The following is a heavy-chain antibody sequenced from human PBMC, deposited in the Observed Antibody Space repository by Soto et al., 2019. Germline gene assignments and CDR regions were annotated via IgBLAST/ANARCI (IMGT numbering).Heavy chain of an antibody. CDR1: GGTFSSYT. Sequence: QVQLVQSGAEVKKPGSSVKVSCKASGGTFSSYTISWVRQAPGQGLEWMGRIIPILGIANYAQRFQGRVTITADKSTSTAYMELSSLRSEDTAVYYCARGRSRIPSSGWLDYWGQGTLVTVSS. D-gene: IGHD6-19*01. V-gene: IGHV1-69*02. CDR2: IIPILGIA. J-gene: IGHJ4*02. CDR3: ARGRSRIPSSGWLDY.